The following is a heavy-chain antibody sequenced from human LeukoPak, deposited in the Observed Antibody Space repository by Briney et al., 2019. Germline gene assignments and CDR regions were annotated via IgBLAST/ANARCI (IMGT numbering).Heavy chain of an antibody. D-gene: IGHD3-10*01. J-gene: IGHJ4*02. CDR2: INHSGST. CDR1: GGSFSGYY. CDR3: ARHGNRFGELPDDY. Sequence: SETLSLTCAVYGGSFSGYYWSWIRQPPGKGLEWIGEINHSGSTNYNPSLKSRVTISVDTSKNQFSLKLSSVTAADTAVYYCARHGNRFGELPDDYWGQGTLVTVSS. V-gene: IGHV4-34*01.